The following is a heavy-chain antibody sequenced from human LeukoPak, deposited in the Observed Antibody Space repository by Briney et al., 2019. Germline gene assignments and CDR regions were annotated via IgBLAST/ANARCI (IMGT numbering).Heavy chain of an antibody. D-gene: IGHD6-19*01. CDR2: IYYNGNT. CDR3: AKGGWSLDI. CDR1: GGSISGSY. Sequence: SETLSLTCTVYGGSISGSYWSWIRQSPGKGLEWIGYIYYNGNTDYNPSLRSRLTMSVDTSKNQFSLKLTSVTAADTALYYCAKGGWSLDIWGQGTMVTVSS. J-gene: IGHJ3*02. V-gene: IGHV4-59*03.